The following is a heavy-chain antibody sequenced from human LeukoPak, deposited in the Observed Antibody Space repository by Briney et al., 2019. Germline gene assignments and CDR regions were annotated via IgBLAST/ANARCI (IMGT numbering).Heavy chain of an antibody. CDR2: IYHSDNT. CDR1: GGSISSSNW. Sequence: SETLSLTCGVSGGSISSSNWWSWVRQPPGKGLEWIGEIYHSDNTNYNPSLKSRVTISVDKSKNQFSLKLSSVTAADTAVYYCARGHSYYDSSGYYYYFDYWGQGTLVTVSS. V-gene: IGHV4-4*02. J-gene: IGHJ4*02. D-gene: IGHD3-22*01. CDR3: ARGHSYYDSSGYYYYFDY.